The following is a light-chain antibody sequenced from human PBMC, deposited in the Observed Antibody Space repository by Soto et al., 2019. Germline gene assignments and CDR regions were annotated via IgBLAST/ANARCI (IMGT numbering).Light chain of an antibody. J-gene: IGKJ1*01. Sequence: DIQMTQSPSTLSASVGDRVTITCRASQSISNWLAWYQQKPGKAPNLLIYDASSLESGVPSRFSGSGSGTEFTLTISSLQPDDFATYYCQQYSTYMWTFGQGTKVENK. CDR1: QSISNW. V-gene: IGKV1-5*01. CDR3: QQYSTYMWT. CDR2: DAS.